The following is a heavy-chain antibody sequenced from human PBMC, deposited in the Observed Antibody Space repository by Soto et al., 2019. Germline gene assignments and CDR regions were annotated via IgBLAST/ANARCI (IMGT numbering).Heavy chain of an antibody. CDR2: IYYSGST. CDR1: GDPISSYY. Sequence: SETLSLTCAVYGDPISSYYWSWIRQPPGKGLEWIGYIYYSGSTNYNPSLKGRVTISVDTSKNQFSLKLSSVTAADTAVYYCARLLFSYGSGSYNWFDSWGQGTLVTVSS. J-gene: IGHJ5*01. CDR3: ARLLFSYGSGSYNWFDS. D-gene: IGHD3-10*01. V-gene: IGHV4-59*08.